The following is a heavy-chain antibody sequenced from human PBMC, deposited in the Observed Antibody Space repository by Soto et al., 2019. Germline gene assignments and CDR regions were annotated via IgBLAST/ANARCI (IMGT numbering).Heavy chain of an antibody. CDR1: GDTFRNYA. CDR3: ARDPGIAVVGRGTSFEH. V-gene: IGHV1-69*18. J-gene: IGHJ4*02. CDR2: IIPLVST. Sequence: QVQLVQSGAEVKKPGSSVKVSCKASGDTFRNYAFTWVRQAPGQGLEWMGTIIPLVSTRYAQKFQGRVTMTADESTSTVYMDLSSLKSDDTAVYYWARDPGIAVVGRGTSFEHWGQGTLVTVSS. D-gene: IGHD6-19*01.